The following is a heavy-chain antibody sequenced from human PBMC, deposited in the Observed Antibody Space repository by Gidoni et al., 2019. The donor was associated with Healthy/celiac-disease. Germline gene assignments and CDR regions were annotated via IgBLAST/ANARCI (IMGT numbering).Heavy chain of an antibody. Sequence: QVQLVESGGRVVQPGRFLRLPCAASGFTLRSYAMHWVRQAPGKGLEWVAVISYDGSNKYYADSVKGRFTISRDNSKNTLYLQMNSLRAEDTAVYYCARDMRYCSGGSCYSAGFDYCGQGTLVTVSS. CDR3: ARDMRYCSGGSCYSAGFDY. J-gene: IGHJ4*02. V-gene: IGHV3-30*16. D-gene: IGHD2-15*01. CDR2: ISYDGSNK. CDR1: GFTLRSYA.